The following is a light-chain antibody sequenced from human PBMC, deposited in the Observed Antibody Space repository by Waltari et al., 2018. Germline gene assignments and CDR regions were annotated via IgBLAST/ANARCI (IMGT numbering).Light chain of an antibody. CDR3: SSYAGGSWV. CDR2: EVT. V-gene: IGLV2-8*01. CDR1: RSDVGGFNY. J-gene: IGLJ3*02. Sequence: QSALTQHPSASGSPGQSVTISCTGTRSDVGGFNYVSWYQQTPVKVPKLMIYEVTKRPSGVPDRFSGSKSGNTASLTVSGLQTEDEADYYCSSYAGGSWVFGGGTKLTVL.